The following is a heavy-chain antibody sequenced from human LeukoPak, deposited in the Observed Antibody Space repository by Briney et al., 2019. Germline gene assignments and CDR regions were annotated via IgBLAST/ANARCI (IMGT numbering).Heavy chain of an antibody. J-gene: IGHJ4*02. CDR3: ARDGVYYGSGSDDY. CDR2: INPNSGGT. D-gene: IGHD3-10*01. V-gene: IGHV1-2*06. CDR1: GYTFTGYY. Sequence: ASVKVSCKASGYTFTGYYMHWVRQAPGQGLEWMGRINPNSGGTNYAQKFQGRVTMTRDTSISTAYVELSRLRSDDTAVYYCARDGVYYGSGSDDYWGQGTLVTVSS.